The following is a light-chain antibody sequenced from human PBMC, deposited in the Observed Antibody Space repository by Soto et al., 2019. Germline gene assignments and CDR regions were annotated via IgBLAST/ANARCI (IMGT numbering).Light chain of an antibody. CDR3: SSYTTSNTRQIV. J-gene: IGLJ1*01. V-gene: IGLV2-14*03. CDR2: DVS. Sequence: QSVLTQPASVSGSPGRSITISCTGTSSDVGGYNYVSWYQHHPGKAPKLLIYDVSNRPSGISNRFSGSKSDNTASLTISGLQPEDEADYYCSSYTTSNTRQIVFGTGTKVTVL. CDR1: SSDVGGYNY.